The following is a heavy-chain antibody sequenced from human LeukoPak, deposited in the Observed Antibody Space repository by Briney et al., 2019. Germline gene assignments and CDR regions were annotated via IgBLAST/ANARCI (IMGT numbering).Heavy chain of an antibody. J-gene: IGHJ4*02. D-gene: IGHD5-18*01. CDR2: IYYSGST. Sequence: SETLSLTCTVSGGSISSYYWSWIRQPPGKGLEWIGYIYYSGSTNYNPSLKSRVTISVDTSKNQFSLKLSSVTAAATAVYYCARLVDTAMVSHWGQGTLVTVSS. V-gene: IGHV4-59*08. CDR3: ARLVDTAMVSH. CDR1: GGSISSYY.